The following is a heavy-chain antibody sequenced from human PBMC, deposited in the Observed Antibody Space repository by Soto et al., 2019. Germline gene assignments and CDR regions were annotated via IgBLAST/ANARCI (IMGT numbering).Heavy chain of an antibody. CDR3: AKTRGAYSSSWSEFDY. CDR1: GYTFTSYA. V-gene: IGHV1-3*01. D-gene: IGHD6-13*01. CDR2: INAGNGNT. Sequence: ASVKVSCKASGYTFTSYAMHWVRQAPGQRLEWMGWINAGNGNTKYSQKFQGRVTITRDTSASTAYVELSSLRSEDTAVYYCAKTRGAYSSSWSEFDYWGQGTLVTVSS. J-gene: IGHJ4*02.